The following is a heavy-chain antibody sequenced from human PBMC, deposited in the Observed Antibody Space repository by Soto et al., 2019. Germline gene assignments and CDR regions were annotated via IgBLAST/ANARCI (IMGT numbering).Heavy chain of an antibody. CDR2: TYHRGST. CDR1: GVSIRSYF. J-gene: IGHJ4*02. D-gene: IGHD3-16*02. Sequence: SESLSRTCAVSGVSIRSYFWSCIRQPPGRGLEWIGYTYHRGSTNYSPSLKSRVAISLDTSENQFSLKVSSVTAADTAVYYCARIGGYHGPLDYWGQGTPVTVSS. CDR3: ARIGGYHGPLDY. V-gene: IGHV4-59*01.